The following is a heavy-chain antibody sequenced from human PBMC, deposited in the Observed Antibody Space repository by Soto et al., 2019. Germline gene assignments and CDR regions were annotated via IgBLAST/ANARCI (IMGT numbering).Heavy chain of an antibody. CDR1: GFTFSSYS. CDR2: ISSSSSTI. CDR3: ATLRFWSWSVEGTFPNAFDI. D-gene: IGHD3-3*01. V-gene: IGHV3-48*01. Sequence: GGSLRLSCAASGFTFSSYSMNWVRQAPGKGLEWVSYISSSSSTIYYADSVKGRFTISRDNAKNSLYLQMNSLRAEDTAVYYCATLRFWSWSVEGTFPNAFDIWGQGTMVTVSS. J-gene: IGHJ3*02.